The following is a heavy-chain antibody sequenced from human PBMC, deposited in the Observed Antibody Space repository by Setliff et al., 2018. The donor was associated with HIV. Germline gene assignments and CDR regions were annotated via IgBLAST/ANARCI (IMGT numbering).Heavy chain of an antibody. Sequence: ASVKVSCKTSGFTFTAYYMHWVRQAPGQGLEWMGWINPNSGGKKFAQKFQGRVTMTRDTSISTDYIELSRLRSDDTAVYYCAQGAIRDSGSHITTRWGQGTLVTVSS. V-gene: IGHV1-2*02. CDR3: AQGAIRDSGSHITTR. J-gene: IGHJ4*02. CDR1: GFTFTAYY. CDR2: INPNSGGK. D-gene: IGHD3-10*01.